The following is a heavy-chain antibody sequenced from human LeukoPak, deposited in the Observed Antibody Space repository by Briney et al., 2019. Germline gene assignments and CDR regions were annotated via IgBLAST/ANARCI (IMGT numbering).Heavy chain of an antibody. V-gene: IGHV4-34*01. CDR1: GGSFSGYY. CDR2: INHSGST. D-gene: IGHD4-23*01. Sequence: NPSETLSLTXAVYGGSFSGYYWSWIRQPPGKGLEWIGEINHSGSTNYNPSLKSRVTISVDTSKNQFSLKLSSVTAADTAVYYCAGGWGPYGGHYFDYWGQGTLVTVSS. CDR3: AGGWGPYGGHYFDY. J-gene: IGHJ4*02.